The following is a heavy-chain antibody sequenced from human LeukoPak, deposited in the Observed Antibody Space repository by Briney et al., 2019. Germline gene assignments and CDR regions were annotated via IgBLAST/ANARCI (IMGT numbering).Heavy chain of an antibody. Sequence: GGSLRLSCAASRFTFTSYGMHRVRQAPGKGLWWVAVISYDGINKYYADSVTGRLTISRDNSENTLYLQMNSLRAEVTAVHYCATDRVLLWFGELSLLDAFDYWGQGTLVTVSS. CDR3: ATDRVLLWFGELSLLDAFDY. J-gene: IGHJ4*02. V-gene: IGHV3-30*03. D-gene: IGHD3-10*01. CDR1: RFTFTSYG. CDR2: ISYDGINK.